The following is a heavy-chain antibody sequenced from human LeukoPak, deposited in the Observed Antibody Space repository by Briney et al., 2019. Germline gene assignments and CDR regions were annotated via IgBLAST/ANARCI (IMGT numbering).Heavy chain of an antibody. D-gene: IGHD3-10*01. CDR1: GGSFSGYY. Sequence: SETLSLTCAVYGGSFSGYYWSWIRQPAGKGLEWIGRIYTSGSTNYNPSLKSRVTMSVDTSKNQFSLKLSSVTAADTAVYYCARDLDPYGSGTFYGMDVWGQGTTVTVSS. V-gene: IGHV4-4*07. CDR2: IYTSGST. CDR3: ARDLDPYGSGTFYGMDV. J-gene: IGHJ6*02.